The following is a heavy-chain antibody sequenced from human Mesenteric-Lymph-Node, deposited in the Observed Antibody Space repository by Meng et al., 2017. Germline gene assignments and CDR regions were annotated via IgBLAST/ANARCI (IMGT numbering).Heavy chain of an antibody. Sequence: QVQRQESGPGLLGPSQTLSLTCTVSGGSMSSGNYYWSWIRQPPGKGLEWIGYIYYSGRTYYNPSLESRVTMSVDTSKNQFSLNLNSVTAADTAVYYCARVNGDCFSTICYKGWFDPWGQGTLVTVSS. D-gene: IGHD2-2*02. V-gene: IGHV4-30-4*01. CDR3: ARVNGDCFSTICYKGWFDP. J-gene: IGHJ5*02. CDR2: IYYSGRT. CDR1: GGSMSSGNYY.